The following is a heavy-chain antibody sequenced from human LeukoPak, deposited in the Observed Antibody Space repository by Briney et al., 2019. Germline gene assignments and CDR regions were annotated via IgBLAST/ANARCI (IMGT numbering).Heavy chain of an antibody. J-gene: IGHJ4*02. Sequence: GGSLRLSCAASGFTVSSNYMSWVRQAPGKGLEWVSLINSGGSTYYADSVKGRFTISRHISQNTLYIQMNSLRAEDTAVYYCARVRLGSGWSLFDFWGQGTLVTVSS. CDR1: GFTVSSNY. CDR3: ARVRLGSGWSLFDF. CDR2: INSGGST. V-gene: IGHV3-53*04. D-gene: IGHD6-19*01.